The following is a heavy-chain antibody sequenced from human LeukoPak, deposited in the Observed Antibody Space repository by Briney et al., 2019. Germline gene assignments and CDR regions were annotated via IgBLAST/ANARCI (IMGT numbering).Heavy chain of an antibody. D-gene: IGHD6-19*01. J-gene: IGHJ4*02. CDR3: VVGSKGGWDIDF. CDR1: GYTLSELA. Sequence: ASVKVSCKASGYTLSELAVFWVRQAPEKGLEWMGGFDPEDTGTIYAQKFQGRLMLTEDTSLDTAYMELSSLRSEDTAVYFCVVGSKGGWDIDFWGQGTLVTVSS. V-gene: IGHV1-24*01. CDR2: FDPEDTGT.